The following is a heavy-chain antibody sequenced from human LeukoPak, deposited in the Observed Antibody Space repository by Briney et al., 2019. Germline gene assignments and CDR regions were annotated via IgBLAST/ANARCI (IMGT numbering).Heavy chain of an antibody. D-gene: IGHD1-7*01. V-gene: IGHV3-21*04. Sequence: PGGSLRLSCATSGFTFSTYNMNWVRQAPGKGLEWVSSISSSSTYIYYADSVKGRFTISRDNSKNTLYLQMNSLRAEDTAVYYCARIWNYGYWGQGTLVTVSS. CDR1: GFTFSTYN. CDR3: ARIWNYGY. CDR2: ISSSSTYI. J-gene: IGHJ4*02.